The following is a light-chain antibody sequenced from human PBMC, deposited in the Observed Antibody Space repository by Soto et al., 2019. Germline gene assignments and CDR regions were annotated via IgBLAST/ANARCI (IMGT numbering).Light chain of an antibody. CDR3: SSYTSSSTLV. J-gene: IGLJ2*01. Sequence: QSALTQPASVSGSPGQSVTISCAGTSSDVGRYNYVSWYQQYPGKAPKLMIYEVSNRPSGISNRFSGSKSGNTASLTISGRQAEDEADYFCSSYTSSSTLVFGGGTKLTVL. CDR1: SSDVGRYNY. CDR2: EVS. V-gene: IGLV2-14*01.